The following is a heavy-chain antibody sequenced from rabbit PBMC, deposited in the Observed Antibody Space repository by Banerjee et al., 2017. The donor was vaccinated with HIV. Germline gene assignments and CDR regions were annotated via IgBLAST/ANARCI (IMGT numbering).Heavy chain of an antibody. CDR3: ARDGAGSTDYTYFDL. J-gene: IGHJ4*01. CDR2: IHTGSGST. CDR1: GFSFSSSYY. D-gene: IGHD8-1*01. V-gene: IGHV1S40*01. Sequence: QSLEESGGDLVKPGASLTLTCTASGFSFSSSYYMCWVRQAPGKGLEWIGCIHTGSGSTYYASWAKGRFTISKTSSTTVTLQMTSLTAADTATYFCARDGAGSTDYTYFDLWGPGTLVTVS.